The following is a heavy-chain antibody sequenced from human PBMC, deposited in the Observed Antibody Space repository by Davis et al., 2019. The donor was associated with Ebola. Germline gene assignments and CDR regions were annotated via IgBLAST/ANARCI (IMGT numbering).Heavy chain of an antibody. CDR3: AVQWLGDWFDP. CDR2: IIPIFGTA. D-gene: IGHD6-19*01. J-gene: IGHJ5*02. CDR1: GGTFSSYA. V-gene: IGHV1-69*13. Sequence: SVKVSCKASGGTFSSYAISWVRQAPGQGLEWMGGIIPIFGTANYAQKFQGRVTITADESTSTAYMELSSLRSEDTAMYYCAVQWLGDWFDPWGQGTLVIVSS.